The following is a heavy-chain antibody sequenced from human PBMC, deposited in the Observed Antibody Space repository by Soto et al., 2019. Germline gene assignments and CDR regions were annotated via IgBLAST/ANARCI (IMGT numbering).Heavy chain of an antibody. V-gene: IGHV1-18*01. J-gene: IGHJ5*02. Sequence: QVPLVQSGAEVKKPGASVKVSCKASGYTFTSYGISWVRQAPGQGLEWMGWISAYNGNTNYAQKLQGRVTMTTDTSTSTAYMELRSLRSDDTAVYYCARDYDILTGYLGGPRDNWFDPWGQGTLVTVSS. D-gene: IGHD3-9*01. CDR1: GYTFTSYG. CDR2: ISAYNGNT. CDR3: ARDYDILTGYLGGPRDNWFDP.